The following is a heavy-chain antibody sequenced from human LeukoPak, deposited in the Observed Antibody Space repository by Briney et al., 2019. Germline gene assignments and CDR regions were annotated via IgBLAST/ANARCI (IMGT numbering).Heavy chain of an antibody. Sequence: GGSLRLSCAASGFTFTTYWMHWVRQAPGKGLVWVSHINSDGSITSYADSVKGRFTISRDNAKNTLYLQMNSLRDEDTAVYYCAREMAGATLYGMDVWGQGTTVTVSS. J-gene: IGHJ6*02. CDR3: AREMAGATLYGMDV. V-gene: IGHV3-74*01. D-gene: IGHD6-19*01. CDR1: GFTFTTYW. CDR2: INSDGSIT.